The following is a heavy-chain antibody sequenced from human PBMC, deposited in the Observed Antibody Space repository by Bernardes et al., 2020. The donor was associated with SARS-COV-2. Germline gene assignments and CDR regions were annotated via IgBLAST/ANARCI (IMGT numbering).Heavy chain of an antibody. V-gene: IGHV1-2*02. J-gene: IGHJ4*02. CDR2: INPNSGST. D-gene: IGHD3-16*01. CDR3: LKGELDY. Sequence: SVTVSCKASGYTFSLYYMHLVRQAPGQGLEWMGWINPNSGSTNYAQKFQGRVTMTRDTSISTAYMELTSLDSDDTAIYYCLKGELDYWGQGTLVTVSS. CDR1: GYTFSLYY.